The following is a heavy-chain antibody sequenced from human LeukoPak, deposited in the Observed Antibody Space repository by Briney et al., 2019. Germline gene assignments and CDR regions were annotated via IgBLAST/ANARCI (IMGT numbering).Heavy chain of an antibody. CDR1: GFTFSTNP. V-gene: IGHV3-23*01. CDR3: VKEHVDRAFTRSFEI. D-gene: IGHD3-10*01. Sequence: GGSLRLSCAASGFTFSTNPMSWVRQAPGEGLEWVSAISDTRTYYADAVKGRFTISRDNSKNTVFLQMNSLRAEDTAVYYCVKEHVDRAFTRSFEIWGQGTVVTVSS. J-gene: IGHJ3*02. CDR2: ISDTRT.